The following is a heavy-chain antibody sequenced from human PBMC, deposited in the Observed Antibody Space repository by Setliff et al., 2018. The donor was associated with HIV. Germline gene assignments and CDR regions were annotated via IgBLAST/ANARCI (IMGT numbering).Heavy chain of an antibody. CDR3: ARQGNWEFDY. J-gene: IGHJ4*02. CDR2: ISGSGGST. Sequence: GGSLRLSCAASGFTFSSYAMSWVRQAPGKGLEWVSAISGSGGSTYYADSVKGRFTISRDNAKNSLYLQMISLRAEDTALYYCARQGNWEFDYWGQGTLVTVPQ. D-gene: IGHD7-27*01. V-gene: IGHV3-23*01. CDR1: GFTFSSYA.